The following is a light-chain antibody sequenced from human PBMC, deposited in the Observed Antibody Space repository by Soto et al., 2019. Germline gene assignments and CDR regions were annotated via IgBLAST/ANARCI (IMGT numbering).Light chain of an antibody. CDR1: SSDLGDYDY. CDR3: SSYAGSNNLI. V-gene: IGLV2-8*01. Sequence: QSALTQPPSASGSPGQSVTISCTGTSSDLGDYDYVSWYQQRPGKAPKLMIYDVNKRPSGVPDRFSGSKSGNTASLTVTGLQAEDEPDYYCSSYAGSNNLIFGGGTKLTVL. CDR2: DVN. J-gene: IGLJ2*01.